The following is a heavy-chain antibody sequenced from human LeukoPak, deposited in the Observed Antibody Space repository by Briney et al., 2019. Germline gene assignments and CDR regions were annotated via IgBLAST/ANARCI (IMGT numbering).Heavy chain of an antibody. V-gene: IGHV1-46*01. D-gene: IGHD3-9*01. J-gene: IGHJ3*02. Sequence: ASVKVSCKASRYTFTSYYMHWVRQAPGQGLEWMGIINPSGGSTSYAQKFQGRVTMTRDTSTSTVYMELSSLRSEDTAVYYCARAYYDILTGYPSPGAFDIWGQGTMVTVSS. CDR3: ARAYYDILTGYPSPGAFDI. CDR1: RYTFTSYY. CDR2: INPSGGST.